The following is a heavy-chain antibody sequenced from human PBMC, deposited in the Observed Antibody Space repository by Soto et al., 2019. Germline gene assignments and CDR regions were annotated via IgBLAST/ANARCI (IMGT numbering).Heavy chain of an antibody. Sequence: QLQLHESGPGLVRPSETLSLTCTVSGGSISSRSSYWGWIRQPPGKGLECIGSIYYIGHTYYNPSLKCRVIMSIDSSKTQLSLTLNSLTTADTAMYYWGAQDYAAKGYYFETWGQGTLLTVSS. CDR2: IYYIGHT. D-gene: IGHD4-17*01. J-gene: IGHJ4*02. V-gene: IGHV4-39*01. CDR3: GAQDYAAKGYYFET. CDR1: GGSISSRSSY.